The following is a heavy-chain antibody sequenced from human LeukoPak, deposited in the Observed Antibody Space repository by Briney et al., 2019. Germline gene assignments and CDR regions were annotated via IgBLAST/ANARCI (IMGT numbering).Heavy chain of an antibody. CDR3: ARSSHYDILTGYYPD. V-gene: IGHV3-30*04. CDR1: GFTFSSYA. J-gene: IGHJ4*02. CDR2: ISYDGSNK. Sequence: HPGGSLRLSCAASGFTFSSYAMHWVRQAPGKGLEWVAVISYDGSNKYYADSVKGRFTISRDNSKNTLYLQMNSLRAEDTAVYYCARSSHYDILTGYYPDWGQGTLVTVSS. D-gene: IGHD3-9*01.